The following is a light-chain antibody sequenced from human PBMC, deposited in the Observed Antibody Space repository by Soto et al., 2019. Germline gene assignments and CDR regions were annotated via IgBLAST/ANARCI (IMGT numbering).Light chain of an antibody. V-gene: IGKV3-20*01. CDR2: GAS. Sequence: EIVLTQSPGTLSLSPGERATLSCRASQSVSSSHLAWYQQKPGQAPRLLIYGASSRATGIPDRFSGSGSGTDFTLTISRLEPEDFAVYYCQQYGSSPRTFGQGTKVDIK. J-gene: IGKJ1*01. CDR3: QQYGSSPRT. CDR1: QSVSSSH.